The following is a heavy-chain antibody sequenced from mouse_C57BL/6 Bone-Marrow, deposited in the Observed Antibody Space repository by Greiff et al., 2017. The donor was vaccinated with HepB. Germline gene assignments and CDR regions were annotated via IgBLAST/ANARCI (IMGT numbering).Heavy chain of an antibody. V-gene: IGHV1-81*01. CDR2: IYPRSGNT. J-gene: IGHJ1*03. Sequence: VKLMESGAELARPGASVKLSCKASGYTFTSYGISWVKQRTGQGLEWIGEIYPRSGNTYYNEKFKGKATLTADKSSSTAYMELCSLTSEDSAVYFCARHGYSFAYWGTGTTVTVSS. CDR3: ARHGYSFAY. CDR1: GYTFTSYG. D-gene: IGHD2-3*01.